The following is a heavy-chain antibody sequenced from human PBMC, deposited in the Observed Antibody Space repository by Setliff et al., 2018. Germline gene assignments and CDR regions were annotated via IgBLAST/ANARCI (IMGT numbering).Heavy chain of an antibody. CDR2: IGSSGSTM. V-gene: IGHV3-48*03. CDR1: GFTFSTYE. Sequence: GGSLRLSCAASGFTFSTYEMNWVRKAPGKGLEWVSYIGSSGSTMYYADSVKGRFTISRDNAKNSLYLQMNSLRAEDTAVYYCAREDIRSLENYYYGMDVWGQGTTVTVS. CDR3: AREDIRSLENYYYGMDV. J-gene: IGHJ6*02. D-gene: IGHD3-3*01.